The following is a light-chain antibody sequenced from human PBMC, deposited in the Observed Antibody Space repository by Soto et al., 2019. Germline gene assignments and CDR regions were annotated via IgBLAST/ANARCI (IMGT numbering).Light chain of an antibody. J-gene: IGKJ1*01. CDR1: QSVSSN. Sequence: EVVMTQSPATLSVSPGERATLSCRASQSVSSNLAWYQQKPGQAPRLLIYGASTRAAGIPARFSGSGSGTDFTLTITSLQSGDFGVYYCRQHNNWWTFGQGTKVDIK. V-gene: IGKV3-15*01. CDR3: RQHNNWWT. CDR2: GAS.